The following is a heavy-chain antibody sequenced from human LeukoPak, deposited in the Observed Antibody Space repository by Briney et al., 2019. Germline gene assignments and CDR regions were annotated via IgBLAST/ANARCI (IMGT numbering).Heavy chain of an antibody. CDR1: GFTFSSYW. CDR3: VQTPGGNSWCNAFDV. V-gene: IGHV3-7*01. Sequence: GGSLRLSCAVSGFTFSSYWMSWVRQAPGKGLEWVANMNQDGSEKYYVDSVKGRFTISRDNAKNSLYLQMNNLRVEDTAVYYCVQTPGGNSWCNAFDVWGQGTMVTVSS. CDR2: MNQDGSEK. J-gene: IGHJ3*01. D-gene: IGHD6-13*01.